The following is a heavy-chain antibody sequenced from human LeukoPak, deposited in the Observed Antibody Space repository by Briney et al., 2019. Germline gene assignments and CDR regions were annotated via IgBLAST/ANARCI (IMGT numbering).Heavy chain of an antibody. CDR2: INHSGST. J-gene: IGHJ6*03. CDR3: ASANYYDSSGYYPSDYYMDV. V-gene: IGHV4-34*01. CDR1: GGSFSGYY. Sequence: SETLSLTCAVYGGSFSGYYWSWIRQPPGKGLEWIGEINHSGSTNYNPSLKSRVTISVDTSKNQFSLKLSSVTAADTAVYYCASANYYDSSGYYPSDYYMDVWGKGTTVTVSS. D-gene: IGHD3-22*01.